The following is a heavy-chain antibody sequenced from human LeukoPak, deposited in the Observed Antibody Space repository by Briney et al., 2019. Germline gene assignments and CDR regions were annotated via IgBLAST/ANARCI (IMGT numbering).Heavy chain of an antibody. Sequence: PSETLSLTCAVYGGSFSGYYWSWIRPPPGKGLEWIGEINHSGGTNYNPSLKSRVTISVDTSKNQFSLKLSSVTAADSAVYYCASLDLRQSYYVDYWGQGTLVTVSS. V-gene: IGHV4-34*01. D-gene: IGHD3-10*01. CDR3: ASLDLRQSYYVDY. J-gene: IGHJ4*02. CDR1: GGSFSGYY. CDR2: INHSGGT.